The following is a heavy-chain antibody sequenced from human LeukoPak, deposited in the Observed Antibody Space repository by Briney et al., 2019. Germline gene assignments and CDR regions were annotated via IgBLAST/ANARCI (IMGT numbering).Heavy chain of an antibody. Sequence: PSETLSLTCTVSGGSISSYYWSWIRQPPGKGLEWIGYIYYSGSTNYNPSLKSRVTISVDTSKNQFSLKLSSVTAADTAVYYCARKPGRWIQHFDYWGQGTLVTVSS. CDR1: GGSISSYY. V-gene: IGHV4-59*01. D-gene: IGHD5-18*01. J-gene: IGHJ4*02. CDR3: ARKPGRWIQHFDY. CDR2: IYYSGST.